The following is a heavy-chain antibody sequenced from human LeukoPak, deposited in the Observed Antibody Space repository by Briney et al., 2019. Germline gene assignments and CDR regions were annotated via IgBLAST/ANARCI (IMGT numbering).Heavy chain of an antibody. CDR1: GFTFSTHG. J-gene: IGHJ5*02. V-gene: IGHV3-30*02. Sequence: TGGSLRLSCAASGFTFSTHGMHWVRQAPGKGLEGVAFIRYDGINKYYADSVKGRFTISRDSFKNTLYLQMNSLRPEDTAVYYCAKDYSKTSYYGSGTYYRPNWFDPWGQGTLVTVSS. CDR2: IRYDGINK. D-gene: IGHD3-10*01. CDR3: AKDYSKTSYYGSGTYYRPNWFDP.